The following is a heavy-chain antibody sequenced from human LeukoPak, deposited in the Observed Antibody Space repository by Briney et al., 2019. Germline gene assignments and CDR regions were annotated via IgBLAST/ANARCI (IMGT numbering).Heavy chain of an antibody. CDR2: IFPVDSDT. J-gene: IGHJ6*03. V-gene: IGHV5-51*01. CDR3: ARHLEKFYYDGRDYSYYYYLDV. Sequence: GESLKTSCNSSGNRFNSSWIGCVRQMPGKGLEWMGIIFPVDSDTRYSPSFQGQVTISVDKSISTAYLPWGSLKASDTAMYYCARHLEKFYYDGRDYSYYYYLDVWGKGTTVTVSS. D-gene: IGHD3-22*01. CDR1: GNRFNSSW.